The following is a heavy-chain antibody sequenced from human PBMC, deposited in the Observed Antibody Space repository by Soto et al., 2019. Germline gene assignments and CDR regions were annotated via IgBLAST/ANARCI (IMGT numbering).Heavy chain of an antibody. CDR2: IYPGDSDT. J-gene: IGHJ6*03. CDR3: ARGLSMVRGVITPSAFHMDV. Sequence: HGESLKISCKGSGYSFTSYWIGWVRQMPGKGLEWMGIIYPGDSDTRYSPSFQGQVTISADKSISTAYLQWSSLKASDTAMYYCARGLSMVRGVITPSAFHMDVWGKGTTVTVSS. CDR1: GYSFTSYW. D-gene: IGHD3-10*01. V-gene: IGHV5-51*01.